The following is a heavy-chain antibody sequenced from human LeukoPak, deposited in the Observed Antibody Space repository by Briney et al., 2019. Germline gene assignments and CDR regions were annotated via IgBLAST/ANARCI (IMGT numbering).Heavy chain of an antibody. Sequence: GGSLRLSCAASGFTFSSYWMSWVRQAPGKGLEWVANIKQDGSEKYCVDSVKGRFTISRDNAKNSLYLQMNSLRAEDTAVYYCARAAAFGDFDYWGQGTLVTVSS. D-gene: IGHD3-16*01. CDR3: ARAAAFGDFDY. J-gene: IGHJ4*02. CDR2: IKQDGSEK. V-gene: IGHV3-7*03. CDR1: GFTFSSYW.